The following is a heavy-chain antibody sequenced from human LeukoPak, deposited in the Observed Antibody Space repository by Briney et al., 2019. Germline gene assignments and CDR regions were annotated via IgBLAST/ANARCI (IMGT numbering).Heavy chain of an antibody. Sequence: SETLSLTCTVSGGSISSYYWSWIRQPPGKGLEWIATIYYSGTTYYNPSLKSRVTISVDTSKNQFSLNLSSATAADTAVYYCARRGSGSRGDFDYWGQGTLVTVSS. CDR2: IYYSGTT. CDR1: GGSISSYY. D-gene: IGHD2-15*01. V-gene: IGHV4-39*01. J-gene: IGHJ4*02. CDR3: ARRGSGSRGDFDY.